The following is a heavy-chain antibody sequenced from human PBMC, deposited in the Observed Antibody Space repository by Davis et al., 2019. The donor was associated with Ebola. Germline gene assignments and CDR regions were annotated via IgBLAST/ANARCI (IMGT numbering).Heavy chain of an antibody. Sequence: PSETLSLTCTVSAGSISSSSYYWAWIRQPPGKGLEWIASIYYSGTTYYNPSLNSRVTISVDTSKNQFSLKISSLSAADTAVYYCARPGEVGITWYFDLWGRGTLVTVSS. CDR2: IYYSGTT. CDR3: ARPGEVGITWYFDL. V-gene: IGHV4-39*01. CDR1: AGSISSSSYY. D-gene: IGHD2-21*01. J-gene: IGHJ2*01.